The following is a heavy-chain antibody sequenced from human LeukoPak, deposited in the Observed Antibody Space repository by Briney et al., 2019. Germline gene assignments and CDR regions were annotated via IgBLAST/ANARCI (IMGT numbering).Heavy chain of an antibody. J-gene: IGHJ4*02. D-gene: IGHD3-10*01. Sequence: GGSLRLSCAASGFTFSSYDMHWVRQAPGKGLEWVAVIWYDGSNKYYADSVKGRFTISRDNSKNTLYLQMNSLRAEDTAVYYCARELITYGSGSYYRYWGQGTLVTVSS. CDR1: GFTFSSYD. CDR2: IWYDGSNK. CDR3: ARELITYGSGSYYRY. V-gene: IGHV3-33*01.